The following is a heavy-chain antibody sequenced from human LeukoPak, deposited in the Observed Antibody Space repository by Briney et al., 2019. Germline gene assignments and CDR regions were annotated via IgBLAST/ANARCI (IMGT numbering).Heavy chain of an antibody. CDR2: IKQDGSEK. Sequence: GGSLRLSCVASGFSFSGFSMSWVRQAPGKGLEWVANIKQDGSEKYYVDSVKGRFTISRDNAKNSLYLQMNSLRAEDTAVYYCARVGGIYCSGGSCYLGSYYFDYWGQGTLVTVSS. CDR3: ARVGGIYCSGGSCYLGSYYFDY. CDR1: GFSFSGFS. D-gene: IGHD2-15*01. V-gene: IGHV3-7*01. J-gene: IGHJ4*02.